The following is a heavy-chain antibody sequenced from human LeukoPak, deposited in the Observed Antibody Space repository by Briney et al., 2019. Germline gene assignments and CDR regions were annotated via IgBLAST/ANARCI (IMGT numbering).Heavy chain of an antibody. D-gene: IGHD2-15*01. V-gene: IGHV3-30*18. CDR1: GFTFSRYG. CDR2: ISYDGSNK. CDR3: AKERRRGYGFDY. J-gene: IGHJ4*02. Sequence: GRALRLSCAASGFTFSRYGMHGVRQAPGKGLEGVAVISYDGSNKYYADSVKGRFTISRDNSKNTLYLQMNSLRAEDTAVYYCAKERRRGYGFDYWGQGTLVTVSS.